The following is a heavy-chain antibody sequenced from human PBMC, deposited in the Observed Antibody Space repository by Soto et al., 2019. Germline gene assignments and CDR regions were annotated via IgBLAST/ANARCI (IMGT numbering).Heavy chain of an antibody. D-gene: IGHD2-2*01. CDR1: GGSISNNIYL. CDR2: MYYSGSA. Sequence: QLQLQESGPGLVKPSETLSLICTVSGGSISNNIYLWGWIRQPPGEGLEWIATMYYSGSASYNPSLRSRVTISVDTSRNQFSLKLTSVTAADTARYCCASRSPTWSLSWGQGALVTVSS. CDR3: ASRSPTWSLS. V-gene: IGHV4-39*01. J-gene: IGHJ5*02.